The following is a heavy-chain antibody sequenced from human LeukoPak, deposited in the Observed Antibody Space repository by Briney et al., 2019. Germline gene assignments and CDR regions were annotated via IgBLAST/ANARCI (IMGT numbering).Heavy chain of an antibody. J-gene: IGHJ4*02. V-gene: IGHV3-30*18. Sequence: GGSLRLSCTASGFTFSSYGMHWVRQAPGKGLEWVAVISYDGSNKYYADSVKGRFTISRDNSKNTLYLQMNSLRAEDTAVYYCAKTRGYSYGYLDYWGQGTLVTVSS. CDR2: ISYDGSNK. CDR3: AKTRGYSYGYLDY. CDR1: GFTFSSYG. D-gene: IGHD5-18*01.